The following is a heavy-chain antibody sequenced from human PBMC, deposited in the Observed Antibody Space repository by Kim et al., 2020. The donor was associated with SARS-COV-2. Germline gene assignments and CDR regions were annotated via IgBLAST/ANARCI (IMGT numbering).Heavy chain of an antibody. CDR3: ARGVRYFDPIDY. J-gene: IGHJ4*02. D-gene: IGHD3-9*01. Sequence: NYNPSLKSRVTISVDTSKNQFSLKLSSVTAADTAVYYCARGVRYFDPIDYWGQGTLVTVSS. V-gene: IGHV4-34*01.